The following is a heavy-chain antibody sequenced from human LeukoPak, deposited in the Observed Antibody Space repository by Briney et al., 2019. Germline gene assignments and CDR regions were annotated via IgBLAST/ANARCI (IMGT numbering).Heavy chain of an antibody. Sequence: GGSLRLSCAASGFPFSSYAMHWVRQAPGKGLEYVSAISSNGSSTSYANSVKGRFTISRDNSKNTLYLQMGSLRAEDMAVYYCARSSIVVLSILDYWGQGTLVIASS. CDR2: ISSNGSST. V-gene: IGHV3-64*01. CDR3: ARSSIVVLSILDY. J-gene: IGHJ4*02. CDR1: GFPFSSYA. D-gene: IGHD2-2*01.